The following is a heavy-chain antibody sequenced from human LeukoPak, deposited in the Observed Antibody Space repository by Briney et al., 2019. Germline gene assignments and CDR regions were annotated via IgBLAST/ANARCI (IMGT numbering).Heavy chain of an antibody. V-gene: IGHV1-18*01. J-gene: IGHJ3*02. CDR3: AGARLGRSAFDI. Sequence: ASVKVSCKASGYTFTSYGISWVRQAPGQGLEWMGWISAYNGNTNYAQKLQGRVTMTTDTSTSTAYMELRSLRSDDTAVYYCAGARLGRSAFDIWGQGTMATVSS. CDR1: GYTFTSYG. D-gene: IGHD6-19*01. CDR2: ISAYNGNT.